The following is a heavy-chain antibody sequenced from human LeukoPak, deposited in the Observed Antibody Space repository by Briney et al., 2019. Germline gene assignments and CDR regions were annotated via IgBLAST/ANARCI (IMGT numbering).Heavy chain of an antibody. CDR2: IYYSGST. J-gene: IGHJ5*02. D-gene: IGHD7-27*01. CDR3: ARVIGDYWFDP. Sequence: SQTLSLTCTVSGVSISSGDYYWSWIRQPPGKGLEWIGYIYYSGSTYYNPSLKSRVTISVDTSKNQFSLKLSSVTAADTAVYYCARVIGDYWFDPWGQGTLVTVSS. V-gene: IGHV4-30-4*01. CDR1: GVSISSGDYY.